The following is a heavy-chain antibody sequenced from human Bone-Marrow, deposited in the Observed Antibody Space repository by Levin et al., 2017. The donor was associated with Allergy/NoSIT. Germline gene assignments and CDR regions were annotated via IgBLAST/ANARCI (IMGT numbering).Heavy chain of an antibody. V-gene: IGHV3-21*01. J-gene: IGHJ4*02. D-gene: IGHD5-24*01. Sequence: GESLKIYCAASGFTFLSYTMAWVRQAPGKGLEWVSSISSSSRHIYYADSLKGRFTISRDNAKNSLYLQMSSLRVEDTAVYYCARGLRGMATITGVHSWGQGTLVTVSS. CDR1: GFTFLSYT. CDR2: ISSSSRHI. CDR3: ARGLRGMATITGVHS.